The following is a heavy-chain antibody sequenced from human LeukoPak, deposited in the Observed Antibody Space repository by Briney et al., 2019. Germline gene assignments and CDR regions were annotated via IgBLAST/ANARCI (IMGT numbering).Heavy chain of an antibody. CDR2: FDPEDGET. Sequence: ASVKVSCKVSGYTLTELSMHWVRQAPGKGLEWMGGFDPEDGETIYAQKFQGRVTMTEDTSTDTAYMELSSLRSEDTAVYYCATALTITMVREVIQSFDYWGQGTLVTVSS. V-gene: IGHV1-24*01. CDR3: ATALTITMVREVIQSFDY. CDR1: GYTLTELS. D-gene: IGHD3-10*01. J-gene: IGHJ4*02.